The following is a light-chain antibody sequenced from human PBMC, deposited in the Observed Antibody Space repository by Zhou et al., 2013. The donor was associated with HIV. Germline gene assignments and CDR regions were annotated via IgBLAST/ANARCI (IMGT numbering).Light chain of an antibody. CDR2: GAS. V-gene: IGKV3-20*01. Sequence: EIVLTQSPGTLSLSPGERATLSCRASETIRNNYLAWYKQNPGQAPRLLIYGASSRAVGTPDRFSGSGSGTDFTLTISRLEPEDFAFYYCQQYGNSPPSTFGQGTNLEIK. CDR1: ETIRNNY. J-gene: IGKJ2*01. CDR3: QQYGNSPPST.